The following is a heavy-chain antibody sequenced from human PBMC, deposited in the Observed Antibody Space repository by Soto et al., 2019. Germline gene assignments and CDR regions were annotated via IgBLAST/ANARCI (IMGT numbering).Heavy chain of an antibody. CDR2: IKQDGSDK. CDR1: GFTFSSHW. Sequence: EVQLVESGGGLVQPGGSLRLSCAASGFTFSSHWMYWGRQAPGKGLEWVANIKQDGSDKYYVDSVKGRFTISRDNAKNSLYLQMNSLRAEDTAVYYCARTRSSRNSHFDYWGQGTLVTVSS. D-gene: IGHD6-13*01. V-gene: IGHV3-7*01. J-gene: IGHJ4*02. CDR3: ARTRSSRNSHFDY.